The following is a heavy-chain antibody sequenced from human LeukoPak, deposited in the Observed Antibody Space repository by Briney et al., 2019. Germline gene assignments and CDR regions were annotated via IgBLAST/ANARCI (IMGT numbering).Heavy chain of an antibody. D-gene: IGHD2-21*01. CDR2: IYTSGST. V-gene: IGHV4-4*09. J-gene: IGHJ3*01. Sequence: SETLSLTCSVSGGSMSSYYCNWIRQPPGKGLEWIGYIYTSGSTNYNPSLKSRVTMSVDTSNNQVSPKLTSVTAADTAVYYCARWGEVFDLWGQGTMVTVSS. CDR1: GGSMSSYY. CDR3: ARWGEVFDL.